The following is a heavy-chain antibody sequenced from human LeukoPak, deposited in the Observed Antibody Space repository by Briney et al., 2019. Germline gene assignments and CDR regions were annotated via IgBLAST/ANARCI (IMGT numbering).Heavy chain of an antibody. CDR1: GFTFSSYS. CDR3: ARDSTPDYGGPDY. CDR2: ISSSCSYI. J-gene: IGHJ4*02. Sequence: GGSLRLSCAASGFTFSSYSMNWVRQAPGKGLEWVSSISSSCSYIYYADSVKGRFTISRDNAKNSLYLQMNSLRAEDTAVYYCARDSTPDYGGPDYWGQGTLVTVSS. V-gene: IGHV3-21*01. D-gene: IGHD4/OR15-4a*01.